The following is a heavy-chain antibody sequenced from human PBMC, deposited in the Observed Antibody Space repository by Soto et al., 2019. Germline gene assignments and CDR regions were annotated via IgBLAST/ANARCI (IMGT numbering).Heavy chain of an antibody. CDR2: MSGNGGKI. J-gene: IGHJ4*02. V-gene: IGHV3-23*01. CDR1: GFTFSNYA. CDR3: VKDPVSGGSGGAYFDY. Sequence: GGSLRLSCAVSGFTFSNYAMTWVRQAPGKGLEWVSLMSGNGGKILYADSVKGRFIISRDNSKNTLYLQMNSLRLEHTAVYYCVKDPVSGGSGGAYFDYWGQGTLVTVSS. D-gene: IGHD2-8*02.